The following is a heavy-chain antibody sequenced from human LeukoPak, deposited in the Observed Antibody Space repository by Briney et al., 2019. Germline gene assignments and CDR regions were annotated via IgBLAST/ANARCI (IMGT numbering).Heavy chain of an antibody. CDR3: AKPARTDHADY. CDR1: GFTFSSHG. Sequence: GGSLRLSCAASGFTFSSHGMNWVRQAPGKGLEWVSGISGSGGNTYYADSVKGRFTISRDNSKNTLYLQMNSLRAEDTAVYYCAKPARTDHADYWGQGTLVTVSS. CDR2: ISGSGGNT. J-gene: IGHJ4*02. V-gene: IGHV3-23*01. D-gene: IGHD1-14*01.